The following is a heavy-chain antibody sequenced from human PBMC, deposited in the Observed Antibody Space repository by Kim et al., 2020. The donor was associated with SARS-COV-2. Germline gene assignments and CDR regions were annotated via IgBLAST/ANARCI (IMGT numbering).Heavy chain of an antibody. CDR1: GFTFSSYE. Sequence: GGSLRLSCAASGFTFSSYEMNWVRQAPGKGLEWVSYISSSGSTIYYADSVKGRFTISRDNAKNSLYLQMNSLRAEDTAVYYCARDWGGSYYGVYWGQGTLVTVSS. CDR2: ISSSGSTI. D-gene: IGHD1-26*01. J-gene: IGHJ4*02. V-gene: IGHV3-48*03. CDR3: ARDWGGSYYGVY.